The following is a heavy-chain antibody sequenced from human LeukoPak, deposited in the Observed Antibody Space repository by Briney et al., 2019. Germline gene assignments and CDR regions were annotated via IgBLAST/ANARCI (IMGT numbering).Heavy chain of an antibody. J-gene: IGHJ6*02. CDR2: ISAYNGNT. CDR1: GYTFTGYY. CDR3: ARDTLWFGELLGLDYYGMDV. Sequence: ASVKVSCKASGYTFTGYYMHWVRQAPGQGLEWMGWISAYNGNTNYAQKLQGRVTMTTDTSTSTAYMELRSLRSDDTAVYYCARDTLWFGELLGLDYYGMDVWGQGTTVTVSS. V-gene: IGHV1-18*04. D-gene: IGHD3-10*01.